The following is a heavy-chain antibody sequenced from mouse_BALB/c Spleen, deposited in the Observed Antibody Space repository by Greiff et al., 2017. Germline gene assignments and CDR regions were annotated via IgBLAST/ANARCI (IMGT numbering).Heavy chain of an antibody. Sequence: VQLQQSGAELVKPGASVKLSCKASGYTFTEYIIHWVKQRSGQGLEWIGWFYPGSGSIKYNEKFKDKATLTADKSSSTVYMELSRLTSEDAAVYFCARHPYYDYDGLSYYYAMDYWGQGTSVTVAS. CDR3: ARHPYYDYDGLSYYYAMDY. J-gene: IGHJ4*01. D-gene: IGHD2-4*01. CDR2: FYPGSGSI. V-gene: IGHV1-62-2*01. CDR1: GYTFTEYI.